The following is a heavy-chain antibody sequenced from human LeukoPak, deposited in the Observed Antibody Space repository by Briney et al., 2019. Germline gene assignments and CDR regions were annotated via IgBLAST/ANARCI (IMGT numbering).Heavy chain of an antibody. J-gene: IGHJ6*02. D-gene: IGHD2-8*01. V-gene: IGHV3-21*01. Sequence: PGGSLRLSCAASGFTFSSYSMNWVRQAPGKGLEWVSSISSSSSYIYYADSVKGRFTISRDNAKNSLYLQMNSLRAEDTAVYYCAREGQYCTNGVCLYGMDVWGQGTTVTVSS. CDR3: AREGQYCTNGVCLYGMDV. CDR2: ISSSSSYI. CDR1: GFTFSSYS.